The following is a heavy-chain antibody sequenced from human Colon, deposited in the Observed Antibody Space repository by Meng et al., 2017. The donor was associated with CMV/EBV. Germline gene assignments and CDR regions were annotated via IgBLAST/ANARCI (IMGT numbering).Heavy chain of an antibody. J-gene: IGHJ3*02. V-gene: IGHV3-48*03. D-gene: IGHD2/OR15-2a*01. Sequence: GESLKISCAASGFTFSTHKLNWVRQAPGKGLEWIAYISASGETIYYAGSVKGRFTISRDNAENSLFLQMNSLSVEDTAVYYCASDRPSTLIVPGDFDIWGQGTMVTVSS. CDR2: ISASGETI. CDR3: ASDRPSTLIVPGDFDI. CDR1: GFTFSTHK.